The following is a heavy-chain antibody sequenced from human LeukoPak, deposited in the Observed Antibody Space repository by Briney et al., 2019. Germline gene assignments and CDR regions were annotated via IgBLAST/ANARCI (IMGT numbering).Heavy chain of an antibody. Sequence: PGGSLRLSCAASGFTFSKYAMTWVRQAPGKGLEWVSGISVSGGSTNYADTVKGRFTISRDNSKNTLSLQMNSLRAEDTAVYHCAKSNYFEGGGYYFFDYWGQGTLVTVSS. D-gene: IGHD3-22*01. J-gene: IGHJ4*02. V-gene: IGHV3-23*01. CDR3: AKSNYFEGGGYYFFDY. CDR2: ISVSGGST. CDR1: GFTFSKYA.